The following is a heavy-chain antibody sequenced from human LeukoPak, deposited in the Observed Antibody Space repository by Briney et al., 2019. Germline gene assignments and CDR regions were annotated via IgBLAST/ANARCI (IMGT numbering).Heavy chain of an antibody. J-gene: IGHJ6*02. D-gene: IGHD6-13*01. CDR2: IIPIFGTA. CDR3: ARDHSSSWWGAAYYYYGMGV. CDR1: GGTFSSYA. Sequence: SVKVSCKASGGTFSSYAISWVRQAPGQGLEWMGGIIPIFGTANYAQKFQGRVTITADESTSTAYMELSSLRSEDTAVYYCARDHSSSWWGAAYYYYGMGVWGQGTTVTVSS. V-gene: IGHV1-69*13.